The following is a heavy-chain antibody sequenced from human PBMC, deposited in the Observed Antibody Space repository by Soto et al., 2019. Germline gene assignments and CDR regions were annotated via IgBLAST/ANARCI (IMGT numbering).Heavy chain of an antibody. J-gene: IGHJ4*02. V-gene: IGHV3-23*01. CDR3: ANPFYESVAPGVVAPFDY. CDR1: GFTFSSFA. CDR2: ISNTGGNT. Sequence: EVQLLESGGGLVQPGGSLRLSCAASGFTFSSFAMSWVRQAPGTGLEWVSGISNTGGNTYYADSGKGRFTISRDNSKNTLFLQLSSLRAEVSAVYYCANPFYESVAPGVVAPFDYWGQGTLVTVSS. D-gene: IGHD3-16*01.